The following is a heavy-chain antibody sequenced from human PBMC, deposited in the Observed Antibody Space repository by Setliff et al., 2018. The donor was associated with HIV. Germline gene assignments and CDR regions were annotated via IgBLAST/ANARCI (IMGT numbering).Heavy chain of an antibody. V-gene: IGHV4-59*01. D-gene: IGHD2-21*02. CDR1: GGSISSYY. Sequence: SETLSLTCTVSGGSISSYYWSWIRQPPGKGLEWIGYIYYSGSTNYNPSLKSRVTISVDTSKNQFSLKLSSVTAADTAVYYCARGATVVTRYYYYYYGMDVWGQGTTVTGSS. CDR3: ARGATVVTRYYYYYYGMDV. CDR2: IYYSGST. J-gene: IGHJ6*02.